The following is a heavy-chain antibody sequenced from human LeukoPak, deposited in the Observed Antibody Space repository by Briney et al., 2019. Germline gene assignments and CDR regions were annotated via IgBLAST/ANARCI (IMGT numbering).Heavy chain of an antibody. V-gene: IGHV4-34*01. CDR1: GGSFSGYY. CDR3: ARLGQNYYDSSGYYYYFDY. Sequence: SETLSLTCAVYGGSFSGYYWSWIRQPPGKGLEWIGEINHSGSTNYNPSLKSRVTISVDTSKNQFSLKLSSVTAADTAVYYCARLGQNYYDSSGYYYYFDYWGQGALVTVSS. J-gene: IGHJ4*02. D-gene: IGHD3-22*01. CDR2: INHSGST.